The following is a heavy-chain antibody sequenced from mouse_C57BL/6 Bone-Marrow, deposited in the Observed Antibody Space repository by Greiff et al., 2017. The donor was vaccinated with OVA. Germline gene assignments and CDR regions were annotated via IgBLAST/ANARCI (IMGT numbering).Heavy chain of an antibody. CDR3: ASGSVYYGNYLYCYAMDY. CDR2: IYHGSGST. Sequence: QVQLQQPGAELVKPGASVKMSCKASGYTFTSYWITWVKQRPGQGLEWIGDIYHGSGSTTYNEKFKSKATLTVATSSSTAYMQLSSLTSEDSAVYYCASGSVYYGNYLYCYAMDYWGQGTSVTVSS. V-gene: IGHV1-55*01. CDR1: GYTFTSYW. J-gene: IGHJ4*01. D-gene: IGHD2-1*01.